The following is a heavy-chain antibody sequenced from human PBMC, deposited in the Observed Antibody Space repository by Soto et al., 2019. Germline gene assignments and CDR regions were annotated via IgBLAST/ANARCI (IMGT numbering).Heavy chain of an antibody. CDR1: GFTFSSYA. CDR2: ISYDGSNK. D-gene: IGHD3-3*01. J-gene: IGHJ6*02. CDR3: AGGGITIFGVVYYGMDV. Sequence: GGSLRLSCAASGFTFSSYAMHWVRQAPGKGLEWVAVISYDGSNKYYADSVKGRFTISRDNSKNTLYLQMNSLRAEDTAVYYCAGGGITIFGVVYYGMDVWGQGTTVTVSS. V-gene: IGHV3-30-3*01.